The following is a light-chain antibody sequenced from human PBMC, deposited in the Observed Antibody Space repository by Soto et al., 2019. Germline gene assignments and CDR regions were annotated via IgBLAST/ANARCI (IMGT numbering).Light chain of an antibody. CDR2: GAS. Sequence: EIVLTQSPGTLSLSPGERATLSCRASQSVSSSDLAWYQQKPGQAPRLLIYGASSRATGIPDRFSGSGSGTDFTLTISRLEPEDFAVYYCQQYGNSPPKAWTFGQGTKVELK. CDR1: QSVSSSD. V-gene: IGKV3-20*01. J-gene: IGKJ1*01. CDR3: QQYGNSPPKAWT.